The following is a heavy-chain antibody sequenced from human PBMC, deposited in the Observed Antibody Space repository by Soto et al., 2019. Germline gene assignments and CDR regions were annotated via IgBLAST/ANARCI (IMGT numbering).Heavy chain of an antibody. CDR1: GFTFSNAW. CDR2: IKSKTDGGTT. D-gene: IGHD5-12*01. Sequence: EVQLVESGGGLVKPGGSLRLSCAASGFTFSNAWMNWVRQAPGKGLEWVGRIKSKTDGGTTDYAAPVKGRFTISRDDSKNTLYLQMNSLKTEDTAVYYGTTGLRPGYYLVDDYWGQGTLVTVSS. V-gene: IGHV3-15*07. J-gene: IGHJ4*02. CDR3: TTGLRPGYYLVDDY.